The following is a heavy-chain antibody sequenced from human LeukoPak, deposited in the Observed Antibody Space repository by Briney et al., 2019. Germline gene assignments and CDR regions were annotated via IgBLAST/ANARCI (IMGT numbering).Heavy chain of an antibody. J-gene: IGHJ3*02. V-gene: IGHV3-30*19. CDR3: ARPVNRGRDGCNSAFDI. CDR1: GFTFSTPG. Sequence: GRSLRLSCAASGFTFSTPGMHRVRQAPGKGLEWVAVISYDGSNKYYADSVKGRFTISRDNSKNTLYLQMNSLRAEDTAVYYCARPVNRGRDGCNSAFDIWGQGTMVTVSS. CDR2: ISYDGSNK. D-gene: IGHD5-24*01.